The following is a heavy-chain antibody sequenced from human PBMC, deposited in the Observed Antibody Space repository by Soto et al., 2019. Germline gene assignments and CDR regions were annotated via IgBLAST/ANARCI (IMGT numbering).Heavy chain of an antibody. CDR1: GYTFTSYG. Sequence: QVQLVQSGAEVKKPGASVKVSCKASGYTFTSYGISWVRQAPGQGLEWMGWISAYNGNTNYAQKLQGRVTMTTDTSTSTAYMELRSLRSDDTAVYYCARPVQDSSSWYPLVDYYYYYGMDVWGQGTTVTVSS. D-gene: IGHD6-13*01. CDR2: ISAYNGNT. CDR3: ARPVQDSSSWYPLVDYYYYYGMDV. J-gene: IGHJ6*02. V-gene: IGHV1-18*01.